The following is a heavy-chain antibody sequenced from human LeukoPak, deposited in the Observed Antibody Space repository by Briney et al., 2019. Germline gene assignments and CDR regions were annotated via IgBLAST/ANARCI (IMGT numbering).Heavy chain of an antibody. CDR2: IKPDSGGT. CDR3: ATQEYTNSSTVY. V-gene: IGHV1-2*02. J-gene: IGHJ4*02. Sequence: ASVRVSCKASGYTFTAYYMHWVRQAPGQGLEWMGWIKPDSGGTNYGKKFQGRVTMTRDTSISTAYMELSRLRSDDTAVYYCATQEYTNSSTVYWGPGPRVTLSS. CDR1: GYTFTAYY. D-gene: IGHD6-6*01.